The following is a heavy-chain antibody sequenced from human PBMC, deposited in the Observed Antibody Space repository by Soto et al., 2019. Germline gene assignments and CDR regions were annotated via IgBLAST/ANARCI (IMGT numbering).Heavy chain of an antibody. V-gene: IGHV4-34*01. CDR2: INHSGST. Sequence: SETLSLTCAVYGGSFSGYYWSWIRQPPGKGLEWIGEINHSGSTNYNPSLKSRVTISVDTSKNQFSLKLSSVTAADTAVYYCARERGIAARPGYYYGMEVWGKGTTVT. J-gene: IGHJ6*04. CDR1: GGSFSGYY. D-gene: IGHD6-6*01. CDR3: ARERGIAARPGYYYGMEV.